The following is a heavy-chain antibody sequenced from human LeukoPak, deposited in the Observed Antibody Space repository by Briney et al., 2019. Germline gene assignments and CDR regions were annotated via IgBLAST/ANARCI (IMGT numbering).Heavy chain of an antibody. CDR2: ISSNGGST. D-gene: IGHD6-19*01. CDR3: ARLAVVLGHGDAFDI. J-gene: IGHJ3*02. V-gene: IGHV3-64*04. Sequence: SGGSLRLSCSASGLTFSSYAMHWVRQAPGKGLEYVSGISSNGGSTYYADSVKGRFTISRDNSKSTLYLQMNSLRAEDTAVYYCARLAVVLGHGDAFDIWGQGTMVTVSS. CDR1: GLTFSSYA.